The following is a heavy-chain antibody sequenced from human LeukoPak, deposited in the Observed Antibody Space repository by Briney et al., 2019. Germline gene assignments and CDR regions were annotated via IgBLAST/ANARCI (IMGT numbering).Heavy chain of an antibody. J-gene: IGHJ5*02. CDR1: GYTFTGYY. CDR3: ARDGYCSGGSCYNSRWFDP. D-gene: IGHD2-15*01. CDR2: INPNSGGT. V-gene: IGHV1-2*02. Sequence: ASVKVSCKASGYTFTGYYMHWVQQAPGQGLEWMGWINPNSGGTNYAQKFQGRVTMTRDTSISTAYMELSRLRSDDTAVYYCARDGYCSGGSCYNSRWFDPWGQGTLVTVSS.